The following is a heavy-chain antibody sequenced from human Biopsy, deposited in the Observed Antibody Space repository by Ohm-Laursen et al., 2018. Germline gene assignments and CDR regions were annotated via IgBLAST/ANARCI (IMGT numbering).Heavy chain of an antibody. J-gene: IGHJ3*01. Sequence: SDTLSLTCTVSGGSIRSDYWSWIRHSPRKGLEWIGHISGRGATNYNPSLRGRVTISVDTSKNQFSLKLSSVTAADTAVFFCARLYRLDDYWNDDPPDAFDVWGQGTMVTVSS. CDR3: ARLYRLDDYWNDDPPDAFDV. V-gene: IGHV4-59*07. D-gene: IGHD3-3*01. CDR2: ISGRGAT. CDR1: GGSIRSDY.